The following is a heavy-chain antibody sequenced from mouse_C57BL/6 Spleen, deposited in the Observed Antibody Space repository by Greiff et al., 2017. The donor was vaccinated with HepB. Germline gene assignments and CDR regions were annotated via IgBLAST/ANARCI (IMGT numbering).Heavy chain of an antibody. J-gene: IGHJ2*01. Sequence: QVQLQQPGAELVKPGASVKLSCKASGYTFTSYWMQWVKQRPGQGLEWIGEIDPSDSYTNYNQKFKGKATLTVDTSSSTAYMQLSSLTTEDSAIYYCARGGGYGYWGQGTTLTVSS. CDR2: IDPSDSYT. V-gene: IGHV1-50*01. CDR3: ARGGGYGY. CDR1: GYTFTSYW. D-gene: IGHD1-1*02.